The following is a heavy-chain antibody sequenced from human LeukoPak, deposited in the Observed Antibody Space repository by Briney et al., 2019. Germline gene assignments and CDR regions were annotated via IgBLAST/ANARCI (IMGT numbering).Heavy chain of an antibody. CDR3: VLRALVTLGTVISWYFDL. CDR1: SDSFCSGGYY. J-gene: IGHJ2*01. Sequence: SEPLSLTCTVFSDSFCSGGYYWSWIRQHPGKGLEWIGYIKFGGSAYYNPSLDTRANISVGTSKNQFSLKLISVTAADAAVYYGVLRALVTLGTVISWYFDLWGRGTLVAVSS. CDR2: IKFGGSA. V-gene: IGHV4-31*02. D-gene: IGHD1-7*01.